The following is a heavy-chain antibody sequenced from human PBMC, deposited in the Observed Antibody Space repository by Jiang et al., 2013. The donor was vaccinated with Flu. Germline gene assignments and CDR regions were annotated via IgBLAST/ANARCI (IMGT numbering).Heavy chain of an antibody. J-gene: IGHJ4*02. Sequence: EVKKPGESLKISCKGSGYSFTTYWIGWVRQMPGKGLEWMGIIYPGDSDTTYSPSFQGQVTISADKSISTAYLQWSSLKASDTAMYYCARRIRGIVGATTAEYYFDYWGQGTLVTVSP. V-gene: IGHV5-51*01. CDR1: GYSFTTYW. CDR2: IYPGDSDT. CDR3: ARRIRGIVGATTAEYYFDY. D-gene: IGHD1-26*01.